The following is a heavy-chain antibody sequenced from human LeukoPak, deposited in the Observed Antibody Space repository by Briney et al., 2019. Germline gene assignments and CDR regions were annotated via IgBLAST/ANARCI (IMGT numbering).Heavy chain of an antibody. D-gene: IGHD2-2*01. J-gene: IGHJ5*02. CDR3: ARGCSSTSCYRPNWFDP. CDR1: GGTFSSYA. CDR2: IIPIFGTA. Sequence: SVKVSCKASGGTFSSYAISWVRQAPGQGLEWMGGIIPIFGTANYAQKFQGRVTITTDESTSTAYMELSSLRSEDTAVYYCARGCSSTSCYRPNWFDPWGQGTLVTVSS. V-gene: IGHV1-69*05.